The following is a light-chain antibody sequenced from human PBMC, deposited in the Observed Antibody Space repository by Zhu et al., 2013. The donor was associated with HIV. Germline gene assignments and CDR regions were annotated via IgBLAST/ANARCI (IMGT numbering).Light chain of an antibody. Sequence: QSALTQPASVSGSPGQSITISCTGTSNDVGGYNYVSWYQQHPGKAPKLMIYEVSNRPSGVPDRFSGSKSGNTASLTISGLQAEDEADYYCSSYTRSTTLVFGGGTKLTVL. CDR2: EVS. CDR1: SNDVGGYNY. CDR3: SSYTRSTTLV. V-gene: IGLV2-14*01. J-gene: IGLJ2*01.